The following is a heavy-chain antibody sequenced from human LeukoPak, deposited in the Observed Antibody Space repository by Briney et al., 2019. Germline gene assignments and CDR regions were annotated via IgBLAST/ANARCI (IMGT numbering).Heavy chain of an antibody. CDR2: INPNSGGT. D-gene: IGHD6-6*01. J-gene: IGHJ6*03. CDR3: ARVGGSSSSHYYYYYMDV. CDR1: GYTFTGYY. V-gene: IGHV1-2*02. Sequence: ASVKVSCKASGYTFTGYYMHWVRQAPGQGLEWMGWINPNSGGTNYAQKFQGRVTMTRDTSISTAYMELSRLRSDDTAVYYCARVGGSSSSHYYYYYMDVWGKGTTVTVSS.